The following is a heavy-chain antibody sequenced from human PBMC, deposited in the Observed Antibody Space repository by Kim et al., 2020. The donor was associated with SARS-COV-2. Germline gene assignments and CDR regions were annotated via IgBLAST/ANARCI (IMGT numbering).Heavy chain of an antibody. D-gene: IGHD5-18*01. CDR2: INHSGST. Sequence: SETLSLTCAVYGGSFSGYYWSWIRQPPGKGLEWIGEINHSGSTNYNPSLKSRVTISVDTSKNQFSLKLSSVTAADTAVYYCARGVIQLWWTFDIWGQGTMVTVSS. CDR1: GGSFSGYY. J-gene: IGHJ3*02. V-gene: IGHV4-34*01. CDR3: ARGVIQLWWTFDI.